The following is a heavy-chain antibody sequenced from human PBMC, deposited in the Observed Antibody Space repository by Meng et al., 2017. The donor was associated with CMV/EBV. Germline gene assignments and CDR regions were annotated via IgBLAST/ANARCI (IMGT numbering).Heavy chain of an antibody. CDR1: GYSISSSNW. D-gene: IGHD3-22*01. CDR3: AKDYDSSGLGAYYFDY. J-gene: IGHJ4*02. CDR2: IYYSGSI. Sequence: SETLSLTCAVSGYSISSSNWWGWIRQPPGKGLEWIGYIYYSGSIYYNPSLKSRVTMSVDTSKNQFSLKLSSVTAEDTAVYYCAKDYDSSGLGAYYFDYWGQGTLVTVSS. V-gene: IGHV4-28*03.